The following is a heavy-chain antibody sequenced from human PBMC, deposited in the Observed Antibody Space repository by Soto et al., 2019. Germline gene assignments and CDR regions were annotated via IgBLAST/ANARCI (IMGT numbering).Heavy chain of an antibody. V-gene: IGHV4-59*01. CDR1: VGSISSYY. CDR3: ARDLAVAGYDAFDI. Sequence: PSETLSLTGTVSVGSISSYYWSWIRQPPGKGLEWIGYIYYSGSTNYNPSLKSRVTISVDTSKNQFSLKLSSVTAADTAVYYCARDLAVAGYDAFDIWGQGTMVTVSS. CDR2: IYYSGST. D-gene: IGHD6-19*01. J-gene: IGHJ3*02.